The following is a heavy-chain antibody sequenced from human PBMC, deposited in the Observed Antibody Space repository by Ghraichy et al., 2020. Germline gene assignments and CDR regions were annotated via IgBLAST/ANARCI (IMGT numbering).Heavy chain of an antibody. CDR3: ARRGRGGAAAGTRWFDP. V-gene: IGHV4-34*01. CDR2: INHSGST. D-gene: IGHD6-13*01. Sequence: ETLSLTCAVYGGSFSGYYWSWIRQPPGKGLEWIGEINHSGSTNYNPSLKSRVTISVDTSKNQFSLKLSSVTAADTAVYYCARRGRGGAAAGTRWFDPWGQGTLVTVSS. J-gene: IGHJ5*02. CDR1: GGSFSGYY.